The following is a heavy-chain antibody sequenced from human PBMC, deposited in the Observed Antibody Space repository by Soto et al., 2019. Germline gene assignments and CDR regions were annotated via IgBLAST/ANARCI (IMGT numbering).Heavy chain of an antibody. V-gene: IGHV1-24*01. Sequence: ASVEVSCRVSGYTLTELSMHWVRQAPGKGLEWMGGFDPEDGETIYAQKFQGRVTMTEDTSTDTAYMELSSLRSEDTAVYYCATWGVIAAAGSDYFDYWGQGTLVTVSS. CDR1: GYTLTELS. CDR3: ATWGVIAAAGSDYFDY. D-gene: IGHD6-13*01. J-gene: IGHJ4*02. CDR2: FDPEDGET.